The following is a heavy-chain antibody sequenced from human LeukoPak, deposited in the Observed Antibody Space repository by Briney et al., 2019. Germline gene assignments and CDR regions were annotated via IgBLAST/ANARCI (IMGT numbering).Heavy chain of an antibody. J-gene: IGHJ4*02. CDR2: MNSDGSNT. CDR3: ARDICSGIGCYPRAPFDY. CDR1: GFTFSRYW. D-gene: IGHD2-15*01. V-gene: IGHV3-74*01. Sequence: PGGSLRLSCAASGFTFSRYWMRWVRQAPGEGLVWVSRMNSDGSNTNYADSVKGRFTISRDNAKNTLYLQMNSLRADDTAVYYCARDICSGIGCYPRAPFDYWGQGTLVTVSS.